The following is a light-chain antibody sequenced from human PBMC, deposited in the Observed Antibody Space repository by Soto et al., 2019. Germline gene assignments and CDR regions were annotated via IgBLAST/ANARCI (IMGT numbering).Light chain of an antibody. CDR2: EVS. CDR3: SSYTSSRTYV. CDR1: SSDVGGHNH. V-gene: IGLV2-14*01. J-gene: IGLJ1*01. Sequence: QSALTQPASVSGSPGQSITISCTGTSSDVGGHNHVSWYQQHPGKAPKVMIYEVSNRPSEVSNRFSGSKSGNTASLTISGLQAEDEADYHCSSYTSSRTYVFGTGTKVTVL.